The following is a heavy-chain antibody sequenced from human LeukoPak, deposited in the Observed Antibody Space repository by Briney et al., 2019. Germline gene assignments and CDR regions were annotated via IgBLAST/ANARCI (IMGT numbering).Heavy chain of an antibody. V-gene: IGHV3-64D*09. D-gene: IGHD6-13*01. J-gene: IGHJ4*02. CDR3: ATHRGSWPYYFDY. Sequence: GGSLRLSCSASGFSFSNYAMHWVRQAPGKGLEYVSAISSNGGSTYYADSVKGRFTISRDNSKNTLYLQVSSLRAEDTAVYYCATHRGSWPYYFDYWGQGTLVTVSS. CDR2: ISSNGGST. CDR1: GFSFSNYA.